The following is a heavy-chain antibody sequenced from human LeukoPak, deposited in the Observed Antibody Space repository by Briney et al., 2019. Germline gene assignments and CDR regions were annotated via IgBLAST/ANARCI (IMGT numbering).Heavy chain of an antibody. D-gene: IGHD1-26*01. J-gene: IGHJ4*02. Sequence: GGSLRLSCAASGFTFSTYAMHWVRQGPGKGLEWVVVISYDGSNKYYADSVKGRFTISRDNSKNTLYLQMNSLRAEDTAVYYCAKKDMGATDYWGQGTLVTVSS. CDR3: AKKDMGATDY. V-gene: IGHV3-30-3*02. CDR2: ISYDGSNK. CDR1: GFTFSTYA.